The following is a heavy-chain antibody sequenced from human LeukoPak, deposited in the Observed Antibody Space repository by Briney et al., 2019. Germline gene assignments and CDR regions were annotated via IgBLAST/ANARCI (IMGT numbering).Heavy chain of an antibody. Sequence: PGGSLRLSCAASGFTFSSYEMNWVRQAPGKGLDWVSYISTSGSTIYYADSVKGRFTISRDNSKNTLYLQMNSLRAEDTAVYYCARDSSGFDHWGQGTLVTVSS. D-gene: IGHD6-19*01. CDR2: ISTSGSTI. CDR1: GFTFSSYE. J-gene: IGHJ5*02. V-gene: IGHV3-48*03. CDR3: ARDSSGFDH.